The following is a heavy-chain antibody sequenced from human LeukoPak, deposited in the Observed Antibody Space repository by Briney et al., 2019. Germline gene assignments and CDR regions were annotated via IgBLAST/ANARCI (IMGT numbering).Heavy chain of an antibody. Sequence: GGSLRLSCAASGFTFSSYWMSWVRQAPGKGLEWVANIKQDGSEKYYVDSVKGRFTISRDNAKNSLYLQMNSLRAEDTAAYYCARAEPGPYCGGDCFLQHWGQGTLVTVSS. CDR3: ARAEPGPYCGGDCFLQH. CDR2: IKQDGSEK. CDR1: GFTFSSYW. V-gene: IGHV3-7*01. D-gene: IGHD2-21*02. J-gene: IGHJ1*01.